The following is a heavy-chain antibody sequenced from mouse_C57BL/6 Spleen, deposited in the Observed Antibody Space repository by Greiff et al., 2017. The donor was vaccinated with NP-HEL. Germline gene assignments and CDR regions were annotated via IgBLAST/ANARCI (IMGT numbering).Heavy chain of an antibody. CDR1: GYTFTSYW. CDR2: IYPSDSET. V-gene: IGHV1-61*01. Sequence: VKLQQPGAELVRPGSSVKLSCKASGYTFTSYWMDWVKQRPGQGLEWIGNIYPSDSETHYNQKFKDKATLTVDKSSSTAYMQLSSLTSEDSAVYYCARGLYDWFGYWGQGTTLTVSS. CDR3: ARGLYDWFGY. J-gene: IGHJ2*01. D-gene: IGHD2-3*01.